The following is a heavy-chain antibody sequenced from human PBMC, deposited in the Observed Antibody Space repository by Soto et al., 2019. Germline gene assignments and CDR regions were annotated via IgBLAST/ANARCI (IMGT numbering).Heavy chain of an antibody. J-gene: IGHJ6*02. CDR2: ISGSGGST. CDR1: GFTFSSYA. Sequence: PGGSLRLSCAASGFTFSSYAMSWARQAPGKGLEWVSAISGSGGSTYYADSVKGRFTISRDNSKNTLYLQMNSLRAEDTAVYYCASLTTVSQNYYYGMDVWGQGTTVTVSS. CDR3: ASLTTVSQNYYYGMDV. D-gene: IGHD4-4*01. V-gene: IGHV3-23*01.